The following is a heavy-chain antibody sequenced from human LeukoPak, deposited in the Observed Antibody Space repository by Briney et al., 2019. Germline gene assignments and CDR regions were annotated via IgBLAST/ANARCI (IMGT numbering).Heavy chain of an antibody. V-gene: IGHV1-24*01. D-gene: IGHD1-26*01. J-gene: IGHJ4*02. CDR2: FDPEDGET. CDR1: GYTLTELS. CDR3: ATHPINSGSYPYYFDY. Sequence: ASVKVSCKVSGYTLTELSMHWVRQAPGKGLEWMGGFDPEDGETIYAQKFQGRVTMTEDTSTDTAYMELSSLRSEDTAVYYCATHPINSGSYPYYFDYWGQGTLVTVSS.